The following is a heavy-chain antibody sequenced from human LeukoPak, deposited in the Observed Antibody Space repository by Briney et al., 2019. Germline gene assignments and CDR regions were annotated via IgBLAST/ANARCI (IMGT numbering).Heavy chain of an antibody. CDR2: ISYDGSNK. D-gene: IGHD1-14*01. CDR1: GFTFSSYG. V-gene: IGHV3-30*18. J-gene: IGHJ4*02. CDR3: AKATGGIKGDY. Sequence: GGSLRLSCAASGFTFSSYGMHWVRQAPGKGLEWVAVISYDGSNKYYADSVKGRFTISRDNSKTTLYLQMNSLRAEDTAVYYCAKATGGIKGDYWGQGTLVTVSS.